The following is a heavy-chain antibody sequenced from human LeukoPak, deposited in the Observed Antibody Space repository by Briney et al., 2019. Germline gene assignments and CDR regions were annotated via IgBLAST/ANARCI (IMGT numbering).Heavy chain of an antibody. D-gene: IGHD3-10*01. J-gene: IGHJ3*02. Sequence: ASVKVSCEASGYTFTSYYMHWVRQAPGQGLEWMGIINPSGGSTSYAQKFQGRVTMTRDTSTSTVYMELSSLRSEDTAVYYCARDSSMVRGVISAFDIWGQGTMVTVSS. V-gene: IGHV1-46*01. CDR3: ARDSSMVRGVISAFDI. CDR2: INPSGGST. CDR1: GYTFTSYY.